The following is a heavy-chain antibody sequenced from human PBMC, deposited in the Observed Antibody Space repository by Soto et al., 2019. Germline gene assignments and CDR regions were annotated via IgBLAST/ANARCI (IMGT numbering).Heavy chain of an antibody. V-gene: IGHV4-34*01. CDR2: INHSGST. Sequence: SETLSLTCAVYGGSFSGYYWSWIRQPPGKGLEWIGEINHSGSTNYNPSLKSRATISVDTSKNQFSLKLSSVTAADTAVYYCARATHAGIDYWGQGTLVTVSS. CDR1: GGSFSGYY. CDR3: ARATHAGIDY. J-gene: IGHJ4*02. D-gene: IGHD3-10*01.